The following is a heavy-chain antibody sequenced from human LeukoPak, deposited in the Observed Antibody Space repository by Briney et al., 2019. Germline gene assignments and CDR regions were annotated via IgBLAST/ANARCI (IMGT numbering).Heavy chain of an antibody. J-gene: IGHJ4*02. V-gene: IGHV3-64*01. CDR2: ISSNGGST. D-gene: IGHD3-10*01. CDR3: SRSLLWFGELWFDY. CDR1: GFTFSSYA. Sequence: GRSLRLSCAASGFTFSSYAMHWVRQAPGKGLEYVSAISSNGGSTYYANSVKGRFTISRDNSKNTLYLQMNSLRAGDTAVYYCSRSLLWFGELWFDYWGQGTLVTVSS.